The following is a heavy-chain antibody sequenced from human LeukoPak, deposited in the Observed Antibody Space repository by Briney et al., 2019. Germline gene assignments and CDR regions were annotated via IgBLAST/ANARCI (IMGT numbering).Heavy chain of an antibody. D-gene: IGHD2-2*02. CDR1: GGSISSYY. CDR3: ARFYCSSTSCYTYYFDY. V-gene: IGHV4-59*01. J-gene: IGHJ4*02. CDR2: IYYGGST. Sequence: SETLSLTCTVSGGSISSYYWSWIRQPPGKGLEWIGYIYYGGSTNYNPSLKSRVTISVDTSKNQFSLKLSSVTAADTAVYYCARFYCSSTSCYTYYFDYWGQGTLVTVSS.